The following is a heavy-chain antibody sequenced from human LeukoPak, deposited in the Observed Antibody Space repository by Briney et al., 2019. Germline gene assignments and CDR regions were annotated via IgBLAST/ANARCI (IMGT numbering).Heavy chain of an antibody. CDR2: IYYSGST. D-gene: IGHD5-24*01. V-gene: IGHV4-59*01. J-gene: IGHJ4*02. Sequence: SETLSLTCTVSGGSLSSYYWSWIRQPPGKGLEWIGYIYYSGSTNYNPSLKSRVTISVDTSKNQFSLKLSSVTAADTAVYYCARGLMATTCFDYWGQGTLVTVSS. CDR1: GGSLSSYY. CDR3: ARGLMATTCFDY.